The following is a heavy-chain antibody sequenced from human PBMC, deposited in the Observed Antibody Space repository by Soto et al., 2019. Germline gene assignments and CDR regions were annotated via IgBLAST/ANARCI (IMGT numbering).Heavy chain of an antibody. D-gene: IGHD4-17*01. Sequence: GGSLRLSCAASGFTFSSYGMHWVRQAPGKGLEWVAVISYDGSNKYYADSVKGRFTISRDNSKNTLYLQMNSLRAEDTAVYYCAKGLTTVTNAFDIWGQGTMVTVSS. J-gene: IGHJ3*02. CDR2: ISYDGSNK. CDR3: AKGLTTVTNAFDI. CDR1: GFTFSSYG. V-gene: IGHV3-30*18.